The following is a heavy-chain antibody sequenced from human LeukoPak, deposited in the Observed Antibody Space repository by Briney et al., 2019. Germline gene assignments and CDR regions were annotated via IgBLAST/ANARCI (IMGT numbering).Heavy chain of an antibody. CDR1: GFTFSSYW. CDR2: IKQDGSEK. Sequence: PGGSLRLSCVVSGFTFSSYWMSWVRQAPGKGLEWVANIKQDGSEKYYVDSVKGRFTMSRDNAKNSLYLQMNSLRAEDTAVYYCARDAARYYYYYMDVWGKGTTVTVSS. V-gene: IGHV3-7*01. CDR3: ARDAARYYYYYMDV. J-gene: IGHJ6*03. D-gene: IGHD6-25*01.